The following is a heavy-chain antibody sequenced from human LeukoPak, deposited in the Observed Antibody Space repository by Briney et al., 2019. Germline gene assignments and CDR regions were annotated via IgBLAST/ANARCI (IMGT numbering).Heavy chain of an antibody. Sequence: GGSLRLSCAASGFTFSNYAMNWVRQAPGKGLEWVSYISSGATIYYADSVKGRFTISRDNAKDSLYLQMNSLRAEDTAVYYCARTQTMTAVTTYDSWGQGTLVTVSS. V-gene: IGHV3-69-1*01. CDR1: GFTFSNYA. J-gene: IGHJ5*01. CDR3: ARTQTMTAVTTYDS. D-gene: IGHD4-17*01. CDR2: ISSGATI.